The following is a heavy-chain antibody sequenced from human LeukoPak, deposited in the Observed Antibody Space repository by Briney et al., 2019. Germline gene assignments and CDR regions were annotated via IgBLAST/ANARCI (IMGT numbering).Heavy chain of an antibody. Sequence: GGSLRLSCAASGFTFSSYGMHWVRQAPGKGLEWVAFIRYDGSNKYYADSVKGRFTISRDNSKNTLYLQMNSLRAEDTAVYYCAKENSSGYYWYYFDYWGQGTLVTVSS. V-gene: IGHV3-30*02. CDR2: IRYDGSNK. CDR1: GFTFSSYG. CDR3: AKENSSGYYWYYFDY. D-gene: IGHD3-22*01. J-gene: IGHJ4*02.